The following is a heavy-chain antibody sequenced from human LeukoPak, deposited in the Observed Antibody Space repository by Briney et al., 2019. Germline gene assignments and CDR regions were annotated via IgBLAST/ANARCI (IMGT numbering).Heavy chain of an antibody. D-gene: IGHD6-13*01. CDR1: GGSISSYY. Sequence: TETLSLTCTVSGGSISSYYWSWIRQPPGKGLEWIGYIYYSGSTNYNPSLKSRVTISVDTSKNQFSLKLSSVTAADTAVYYCARTGRGSSSWIYYYYYMDVWGKGTTVTVSS. V-gene: IGHV4-59*01. CDR2: IYYSGST. J-gene: IGHJ6*03. CDR3: ARTGRGSSSWIYYYYYMDV.